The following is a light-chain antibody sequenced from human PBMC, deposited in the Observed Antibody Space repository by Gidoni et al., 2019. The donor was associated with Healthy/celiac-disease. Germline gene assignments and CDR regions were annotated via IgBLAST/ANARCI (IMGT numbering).Light chain of an antibody. CDR3: SSYTSSSTWV. V-gene: IGLV2-14*01. Sequence: QSALTQPASVYGSHAQSTTISGTGTSSDVGGYNYVSWYQQYPGKAPKLMLYEVSHRPSGVSNRFSGSKSGNTASLTISVLQAEDEADYYCSSYTSSSTWVFGGGTKLTVL. J-gene: IGLJ3*02. CDR2: EVS. CDR1: SSDVGGYNY.